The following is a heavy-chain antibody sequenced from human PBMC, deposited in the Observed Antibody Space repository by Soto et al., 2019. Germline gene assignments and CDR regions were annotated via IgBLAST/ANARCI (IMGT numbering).Heavy chain of an antibody. Sequence: ASVKVSCKASGYTFTSYGISWVRQAPGQGLEWMGWISAYNGKTNYAQKLQGRVTMTTDTSTSTAYMELRSLRSDDTAVYYCARDMYDYIWGSLYEGVDFDYWGQGTLVTVSS. CDR3: ARDMYDYIWGSLYEGVDFDY. V-gene: IGHV1-18*01. D-gene: IGHD3-16*01. J-gene: IGHJ4*02. CDR1: GYTFTSYG. CDR2: ISAYNGKT.